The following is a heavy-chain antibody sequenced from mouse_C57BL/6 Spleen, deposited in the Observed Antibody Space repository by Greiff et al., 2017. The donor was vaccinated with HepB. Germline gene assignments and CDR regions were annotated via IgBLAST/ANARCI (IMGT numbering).Heavy chain of an antibody. CDR2: IRSKSNNYAT. CDR3: VRDTLQLRLRAMDY. D-gene: IGHD3-2*02. Sequence: EAGGGLVQPKGSLTLSCAASGFSFNTYAMNWVRQAPGKGLEWVARIRSKSNNYATYYADSVKDRFTISRDDSESMLYLQMNNLKTEDTAMYYCVRDTLQLRLRAMDYWGQGTSVTVSS. J-gene: IGHJ4*01. CDR1: GFSFNTYA. V-gene: IGHV10-1*01.